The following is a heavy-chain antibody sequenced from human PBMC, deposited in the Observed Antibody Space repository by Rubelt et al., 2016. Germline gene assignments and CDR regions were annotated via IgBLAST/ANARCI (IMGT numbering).Heavy chain of an antibody. CDR3: ARDGYSSGWYEGHFDY. CDR2: INAGNGNT. J-gene: IGHJ4*02. V-gene: IGHV1-3*01. CDR1: GYTFTSYA. D-gene: IGHD6-19*01. Sequence: QVQLVQSGAEVKKPGASVKVSCKASGYTFTSYAMHWVRQAPGQRLEWMGWINAGNGNTKYSQKFQGRVTITRDTSASTAYMELSSLRSEDTAWYYCARDGYSSGWYEGHFDYWGQGTLVTVSS.